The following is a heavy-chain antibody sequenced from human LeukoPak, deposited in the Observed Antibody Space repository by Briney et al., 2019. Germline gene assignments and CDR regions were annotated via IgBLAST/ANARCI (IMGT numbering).Heavy chain of an antibody. D-gene: IGHD1-26*01. J-gene: IGHJ4*02. CDR2: IGGSGGTT. Sequence: GGSLRLSCAASGFTFSRYAMSWVRQAPGKGLEWVSSIGGSGGTTYYADSVQGRFTISRDNSKNTLYLQMNSLRVEDTAIYYCAKYSGDYFGDYWGQGNLVTVSS. CDR1: GFTFSRYA. V-gene: IGHV3-23*01. CDR3: AKYSGDYFGDY.